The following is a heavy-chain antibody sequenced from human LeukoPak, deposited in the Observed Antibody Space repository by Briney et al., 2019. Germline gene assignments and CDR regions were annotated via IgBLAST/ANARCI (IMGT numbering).Heavy chain of an antibody. V-gene: IGHV3-30*18. J-gene: IGHJ4*02. CDR3: AKLKSYSSGWSYFDY. D-gene: IGHD6-19*01. CDR1: GFTFSSYG. Sequence: GGSLRLSCAASGFTFSSYGMHWVRQAPGKGLEWVAVISYDGSNKYYADSVKGRFTISRDNSKNTLYLQMNSLRAEDTAVYYCAKLKSYSSGWSYFDYWGQGTLVTVSS. CDR2: ISYDGSNK.